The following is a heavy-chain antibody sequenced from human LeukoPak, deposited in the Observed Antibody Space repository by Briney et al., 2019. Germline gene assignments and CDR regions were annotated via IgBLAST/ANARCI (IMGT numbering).Heavy chain of an antibody. Sequence: GGSLRLSCAASGFTFSSYGMHWVRQAPGKGLEWVAVISYDGTKKYYADSVKGRFTISRDNSKNTLFLQMNSLRAEDTAVYYCARDEWTGTGTIGAFDIRGQGTMVTVSS. CDR1: GFTFSSYG. D-gene: IGHD1-7*01. V-gene: IGHV3-30*03. CDR2: ISYDGTKK. CDR3: ARDEWTGTGTIGAFDI. J-gene: IGHJ3*02.